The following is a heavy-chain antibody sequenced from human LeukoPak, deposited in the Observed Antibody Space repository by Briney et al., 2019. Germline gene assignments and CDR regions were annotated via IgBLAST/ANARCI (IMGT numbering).Heavy chain of an antibody. V-gene: IGHV3-21*01. CDR1: GFTFSSYS. CDR3: ARFKDSSSAEWTRSDY. J-gene: IGHJ4*02. D-gene: IGHD6-6*01. CDR2: ISSSSSYI. Sequence: SGGSLRLSCAASGFTFSSYSMNWVRQAPGKGLEWVSSISSSSSYIYYADSVKGRFTISRDNAKNSLYLQMNSLRAEDTAVYYCARFKDSSSAEWTRSDYWGQGTLVTVSS.